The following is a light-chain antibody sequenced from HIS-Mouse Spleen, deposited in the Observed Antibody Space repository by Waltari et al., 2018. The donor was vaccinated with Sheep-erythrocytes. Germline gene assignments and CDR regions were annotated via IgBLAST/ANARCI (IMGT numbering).Light chain of an antibody. CDR1: SSDVGGYNY. Sequence: QSALTQPASVSGSPGQSITIPCPGTSSDVGGYNYVSWYQQPPGKAPKLMIYEVSKRPSGVSNRFSGSKSGNTASLTISGLQAEDEADYYCSSYTSSSTPVVFGGGTKLTVL. CDR2: EVS. CDR3: SSYTSSSTPVV. V-gene: IGLV2-14*01. J-gene: IGLJ2*01.